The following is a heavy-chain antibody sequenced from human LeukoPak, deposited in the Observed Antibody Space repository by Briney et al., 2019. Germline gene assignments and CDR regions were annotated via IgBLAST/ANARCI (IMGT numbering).Heavy chain of an antibody. V-gene: IGHV4-34*01. CDR1: GGSFSGYY. J-gene: IGHJ5*02. CDR2: INHSGST. D-gene: IGHD3-22*01. Sequence: SETLSLTCAVYGGSFSGYYWSWIRQPPGKGLEWIGEINHSGSTNYNPSLKSRVTISVDTSKNQFSLKLSSVTAADTAVYYCARGQTYYYDSSGYNPPAGFDPWGQGTLVTVSS. CDR3: ARGQTYYYDSSGYNPPAGFDP.